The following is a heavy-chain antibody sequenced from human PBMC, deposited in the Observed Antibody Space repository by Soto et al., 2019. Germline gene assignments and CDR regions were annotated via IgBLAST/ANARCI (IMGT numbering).Heavy chain of an antibody. V-gene: IGHV1-18*01. CDR2: ISAHNGNT. Sequence: QVHLVQSGAEVKKPGASVKVSCQASGYAFTTYGITWVRQAPGQGLEWMGWISAHNGNTNYAQKLQGRVTVTREPSTSTAYMELRSLSSDDTAVYYCARGRYGDYWGQGALVTVSS. D-gene: IGHD1-1*01. CDR3: ARGRYGDY. CDR1: GYAFTTYG. J-gene: IGHJ4*02.